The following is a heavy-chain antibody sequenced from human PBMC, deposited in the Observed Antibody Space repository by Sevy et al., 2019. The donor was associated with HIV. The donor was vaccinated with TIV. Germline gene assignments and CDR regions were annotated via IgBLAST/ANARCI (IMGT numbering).Heavy chain of an antibody. Sequence: GGSLRLSCAASGFTFSSYGMHWVRQAPGKGLEWVAVIWYDGSNKYYADSVKGRFTISRDKSESTLYLQMNSLRAEDTAIYYCTNHYDTGGRLDYFDYWGQGTLVTVSS. J-gene: IGHJ4*02. CDR2: IWYDGSNK. V-gene: IGHV3-33*03. D-gene: IGHD3-22*01. CDR1: GFTFSSYG. CDR3: TNHYDTGGRLDYFDY.